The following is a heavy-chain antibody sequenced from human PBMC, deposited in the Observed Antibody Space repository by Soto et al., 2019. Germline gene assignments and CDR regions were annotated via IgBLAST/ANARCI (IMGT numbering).Heavy chain of an antibody. D-gene: IGHD3-3*01. J-gene: IGHJ6*03. CDR2: INHSGST. CDR1: GGSFSGYY. Sequence: TSETLSLTCAVYGGSFSGYYWSWIRQPPGKGLEWIGEINHSGSTNYNPSLKSRVTISVDTSKNQFSLKLSSVTAADTAVYYCASIKGSGSLYYYMDVWGKGTTVTVSS. CDR3: ASIKGSGSLYYYMDV. V-gene: IGHV4-34*01.